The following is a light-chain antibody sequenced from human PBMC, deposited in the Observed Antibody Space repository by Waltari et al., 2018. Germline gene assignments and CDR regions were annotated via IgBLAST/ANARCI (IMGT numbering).Light chain of an antibody. Sequence: EIVLTQSPATLPLSPGERATLPCRASQSTSSYLAWYQQKPGQAPRLLIYDSSNRATGIPARFSGSGSGTDFTLTISSLQPGDFATYYCQQYHGDSPTFGQGTRVEIK. CDR3: QQYHGDSPT. V-gene: IGKV3-11*01. CDR2: DSS. J-gene: IGKJ1*01. CDR1: QSTSSY.